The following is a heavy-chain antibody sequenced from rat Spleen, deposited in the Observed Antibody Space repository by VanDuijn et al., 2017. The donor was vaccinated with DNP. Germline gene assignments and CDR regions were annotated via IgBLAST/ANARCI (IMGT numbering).Heavy chain of an antibody. D-gene: IGHD5-1*01. V-gene: IGHV5-22*01. J-gene: IGHJ2*01. Sequence: EVQLVESGGGLVQPGRSLKLSCAASGFTFSDYYMAWVRQAPTKGLEWVAYLTYDGGSTYYRDSVKGRFTISRNNAENTVYLQMNSLRSEDTATYYCAKLANWEDYFDYWGQGVWVTVSS. CDR3: AKLANWEDYFDY. CDR1: GFTFSDYY. CDR2: LTYDGGST.